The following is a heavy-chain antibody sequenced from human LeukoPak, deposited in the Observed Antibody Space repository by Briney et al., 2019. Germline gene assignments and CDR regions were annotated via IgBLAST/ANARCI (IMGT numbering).Heavy chain of an antibody. CDR1: GFTFSSYG. Sequence: PGRSLRLSCAASGFTFSSYGMHWVRQAPSKGLEWVAFIRYDGSNKYYADSVKGRFTISRHNSKNTLYVQMNSLSAEDTAVSYCARDVGYRYGIDYWGRGTLVSVSS. CDR2: IRYDGSNK. V-gene: IGHV3-30*02. CDR3: ARDVGYRYGIDY. D-gene: IGHD5-18*01. J-gene: IGHJ4*02.